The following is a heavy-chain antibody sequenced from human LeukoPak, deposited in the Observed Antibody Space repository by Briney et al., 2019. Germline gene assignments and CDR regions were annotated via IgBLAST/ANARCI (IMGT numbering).Heavy chain of an antibody. CDR3: AKDPRKVRVSVVPAARYMDV. CDR2: IRYDGSNK. D-gene: IGHD2-2*01. V-gene: IGHV3-30*02. J-gene: IGHJ6*03. Sequence: GGSLRLSCAASGFTFNSYGMHWVRQAPGKGLEWVAFIRYDGSNKYYADSVKGRFTISRDNSKNTLSLQMNSLRSEDTAVYYCAKDPRKVRVSVVPAARYMDVWGKGTTVTISS. CDR1: GFTFNSYG.